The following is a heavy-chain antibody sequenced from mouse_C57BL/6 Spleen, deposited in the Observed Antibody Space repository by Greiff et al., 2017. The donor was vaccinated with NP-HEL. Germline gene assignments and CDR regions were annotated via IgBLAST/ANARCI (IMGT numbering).Heavy chain of an antibody. J-gene: IGHJ2*01. D-gene: IGHD2-1*01. Sequence: QVQLQQSGAELARPGASVKLSCKASGYTFTSYGISWVKQRTGQGLEWIGEIYPRSGNTYYNEKFKGKATLTADKSSSTAYMELRSLTSEDSAVYFCARNYGNCAYYFDYWGQGTTRTVTS. CDR2: IYPRSGNT. V-gene: IGHV1-81*01. CDR1: GYTFTSYG. CDR3: ARNYGNCAYYFDY.